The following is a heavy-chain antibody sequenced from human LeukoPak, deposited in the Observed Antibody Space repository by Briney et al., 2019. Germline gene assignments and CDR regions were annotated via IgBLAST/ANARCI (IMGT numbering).Heavy chain of an antibody. CDR3: ARLYVVVVAATLYNWFDP. Sequence: PSETLSLTCTVSGGSISSSSYYWGWIRQPPGKGLEWIGSIYYSGSTYYNASLKSRVTISVDTSKNQFSLKLSSVTAADTAVYYCARLYVVVVAATLYNWFDPWGQGTLVTVSS. V-gene: IGHV4-39*01. CDR2: IYYSGST. CDR1: GGSISSSSYY. D-gene: IGHD2-15*01. J-gene: IGHJ5*02.